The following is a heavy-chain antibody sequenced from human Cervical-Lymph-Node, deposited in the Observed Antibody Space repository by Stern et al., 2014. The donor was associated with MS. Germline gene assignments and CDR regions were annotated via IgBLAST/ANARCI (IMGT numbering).Heavy chain of an antibody. J-gene: IGHJ4*02. CDR1: GGSISSYY. D-gene: IGHD6-19*01. CDR3: ARGTQNLAVVAY. CDR2: IYYRWNT. Sequence: QVQLQESGPGLEKPSETLYLTCTVSGGSISSYYWSRIRQPPGKGLEWFGYIYYRWNTKYTPSLKSLFTISVDTFKNQFSLKLSSVTAADAAVYYCARGTQNLAVVAYWGQGTLFTVSS. V-gene: IGHV4-59*01.